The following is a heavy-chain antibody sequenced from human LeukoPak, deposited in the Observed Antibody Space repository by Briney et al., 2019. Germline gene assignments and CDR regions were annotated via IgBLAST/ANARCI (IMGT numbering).Heavy chain of an antibody. CDR1: GGSISSSSYY. V-gene: IGHV4-39*01. CDR3: ASIPPPHYDISMDY. CDR2: IYYSGST. Sequence: PSETLSLTCTVSGGSISSSSYYWGWIRQPPGKGLEWIGSIYYSGSTYYNPSLKSRVTISVDTSKNQFSLKLSSVTAADMAVYYGASIPPPHYDISMDYWGQGTLVTVSS. J-gene: IGHJ4*02. D-gene: IGHD3-16*01.